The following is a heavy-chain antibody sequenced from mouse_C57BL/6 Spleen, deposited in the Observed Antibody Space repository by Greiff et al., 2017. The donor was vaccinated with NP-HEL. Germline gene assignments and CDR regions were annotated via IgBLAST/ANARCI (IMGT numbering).Heavy chain of an antibody. Sequence: VQLQQSGPELVKPGASVKISCKASGYAFSSSWMNWVKQRPGKGLEWIGRIYPGDGDTNYNGKFKGKATLTADKSSSTAYMQLSSLTSEDSAVYFCARQEDHYYGSSVDYWGQGTTLTVSS. CDR3: ARQEDHYYGSSVDY. V-gene: IGHV1-82*01. CDR2: IYPGDGDT. D-gene: IGHD1-1*01. CDR1: GYAFSSSW. J-gene: IGHJ2*01.